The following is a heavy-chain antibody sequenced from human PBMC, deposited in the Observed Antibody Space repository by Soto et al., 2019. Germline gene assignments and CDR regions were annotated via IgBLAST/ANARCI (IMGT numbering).Heavy chain of an antibody. D-gene: IGHD6-19*01. J-gene: IGHJ4*02. CDR3: AKGGRQWLVTSDFNY. Sequence: VQLVESGGGVVQPGRSLRLSCAASGFTFSDYAMHWVLQAPGKGLEWVAVVSHDGRNTHYAYSVKGRFTISRDSSKNTVSLEMTSLRAEDTAVYYCAKGGRQWLVTSDFNYWGQGALVTVSS. CDR1: GFTFSDYA. CDR2: VSHDGRNT. V-gene: IGHV3-30*18.